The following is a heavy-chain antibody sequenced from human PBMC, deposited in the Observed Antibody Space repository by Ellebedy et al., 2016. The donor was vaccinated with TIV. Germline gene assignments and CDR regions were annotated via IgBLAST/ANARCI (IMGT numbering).Heavy chain of an antibody. CDR3: ARDQGIPGRGNGFDI. CDR1: GGSISSSSYY. V-gene: IGHV4-39*07. D-gene: IGHD3-10*01. J-gene: IGHJ3*02. Sequence: SETLSLTXTVSGGSISSSSYYWGWIRQPPGKGLEWIGSIYYSGSTYYNPSLKSRVTISVDTSMNQFSLKLSSVTAADTAIYYCARDQGIPGRGNGFDIWGQGTMVTVSS. CDR2: IYYSGST.